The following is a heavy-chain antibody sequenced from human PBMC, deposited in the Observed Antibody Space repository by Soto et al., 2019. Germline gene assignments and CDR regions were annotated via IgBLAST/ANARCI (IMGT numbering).Heavy chain of an antibody. CDR1: GGSISSSNW. CDR3: ARCAYGSFTFGLAV. CDR2: SHHSGIT. D-gene: IGHD3-10*01. V-gene: IGHV4-4*02. J-gene: IGHJ6*02. Sequence: QVQLQESGPGLVKPSGTLSLTCAVSGGSISSSNWWTWVRQSPGKGLEWIGESHHSGITNYNPSLKGRVTISLDMPKNQFSLRLTSVTAADTGLYYCARCAYGSFTFGLAVWGQGTTVAVSS.